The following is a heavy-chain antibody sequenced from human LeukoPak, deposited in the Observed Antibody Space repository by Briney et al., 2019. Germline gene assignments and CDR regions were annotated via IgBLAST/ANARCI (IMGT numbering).Heavy chain of an antibody. V-gene: IGHV3-23*01. CDR3: AKREATGEFDY. D-gene: IGHD6-13*01. CDR2: ISGSGVST. Sequence: PGGSLRLSCAASGFTFSSYAMSWVRQAPGKGLEWVSVISGSGVSTYYADSVKGRFTISRDNSKNTLFLQMNSLRAGDTAVYYCAKREATGEFDYWGQGTLVTVSS. J-gene: IGHJ4*02. CDR1: GFTFSSYA.